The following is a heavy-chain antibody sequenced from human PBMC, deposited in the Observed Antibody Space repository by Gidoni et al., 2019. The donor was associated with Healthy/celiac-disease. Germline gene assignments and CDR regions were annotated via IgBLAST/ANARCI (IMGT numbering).Heavy chain of an antibody. V-gene: IGHV3-21*01. Sequence: EVQLVESGGGLVKPGGSLRLSCAASGFTFSSYSMNWVRQAPGKGLAWVSSISSSSSYIYYADSVKGRFTISRDNAKNSLYLQRNSLRAEDTAVYYCARDGGASLLMLNWFDPWGQGTLVTVSS. CDR2: ISSSSSYI. CDR1: GFTFSSYS. CDR3: ARDGGASLLMLNWFDP. D-gene: IGHD2-8*01. J-gene: IGHJ5*02.